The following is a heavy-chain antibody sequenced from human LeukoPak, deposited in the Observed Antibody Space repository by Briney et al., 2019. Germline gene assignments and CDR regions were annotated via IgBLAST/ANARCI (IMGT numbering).Heavy chain of an antibody. CDR3: ARDYYDSSGYWPLGY. D-gene: IGHD3-22*01. CDR1: GGSISSYY. Sequence: SETLSLTCTVSGGSISSYYWGWIRQPAGKGLEWIGRIYTSGSTNYNPSLKSRVTMSVDTSKNQFSLKLSSVTAADTAVYCCARDYYDSSGYWPLGYWGQGTLVTVSS. V-gene: IGHV4-4*07. J-gene: IGHJ4*02. CDR2: IYTSGST.